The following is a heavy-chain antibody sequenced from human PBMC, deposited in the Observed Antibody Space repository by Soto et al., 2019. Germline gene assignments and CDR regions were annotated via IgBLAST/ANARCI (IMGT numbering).Heavy chain of an antibody. J-gene: IGHJ6*02. CDR3: VKDLHYDYVWGSYRPGRLRYGMDV. D-gene: IGHD3-16*02. CDR1: VFTFISYA. Sequence: GGSLRLSCSSSVFTFISYAMHWVRQAPGKGLEYVSAISSNGGSTYYADSVKGRFTISRDNSKNTLYLQMSSLRAEDTAVYYCVKDLHYDYVWGSYRPGRLRYGMDVWGQGTTVTVSS. CDR2: ISSNGGST. V-gene: IGHV3-64D*06.